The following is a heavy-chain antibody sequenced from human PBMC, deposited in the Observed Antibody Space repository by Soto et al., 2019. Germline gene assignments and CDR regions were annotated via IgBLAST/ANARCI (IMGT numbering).Heavy chain of an antibody. CDR3: SRGILV. D-gene: IGHD5-18*01. CDR1: GGSINSGGYC. Sequence: QVQLQESGPGLVKPSQTLSLTCTVSGGSINSGGYCWRWIRQHPGKGLDWIGCISYGGSTSYNPSLKSRVTISVDTSKNQFSRKLPSVTAADTAVYYCSRGILVWGQGALITVSS. V-gene: IGHV4-31*03. J-gene: IGHJ4*02. CDR2: ISYGGST.